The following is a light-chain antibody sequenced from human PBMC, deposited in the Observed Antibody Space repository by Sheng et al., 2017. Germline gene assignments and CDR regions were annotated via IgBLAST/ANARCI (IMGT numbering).Light chain of an antibody. CDR1: ESMSYW. Sequence: DIQMTQSPSTLSASVGDRVTITCRASESMSYWLAWYQQKPGKAPKLLIYAASSLQSGVPSRFSGSGSGREFTLTISSLQPEDFATYYCLQHNSFPRTFGQGTKVEVK. CDR3: LQHNSFPRT. V-gene: IGKV1-5*01. J-gene: IGKJ1*01. CDR2: AAS.